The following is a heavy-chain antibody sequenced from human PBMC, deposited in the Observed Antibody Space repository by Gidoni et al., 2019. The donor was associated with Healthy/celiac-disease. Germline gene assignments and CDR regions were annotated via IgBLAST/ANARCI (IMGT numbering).Heavy chain of an antibody. Sequence: EVQLVESGGGLVKPGGSLILSCAASGFTFSSYSMNWVRQAPGKGLEWVSSISSSSSYIYYADSVKGRFTISRDNAKNSLYLQMNSLRAEDTAVYYCARDGEGSSGYLPDYWGQGTLVTVSS. J-gene: IGHJ4*02. CDR2: ISSSSSYI. D-gene: IGHD3-22*01. CDR3: ARDGEGSSGYLPDY. CDR1: GFTFSSYS. V-gene: IGHV3-21*01.